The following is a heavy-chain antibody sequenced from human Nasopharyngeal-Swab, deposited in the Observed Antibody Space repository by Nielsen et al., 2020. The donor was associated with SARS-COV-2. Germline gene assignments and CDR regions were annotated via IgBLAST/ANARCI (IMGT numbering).Heavy chain of an antibody. V-gene: IGHV7-4-1*02. CDR2: INTNTGNP. CDR1: GYTFTSYA. D-gene: IGHD3-10*01. Sequence: ASVKVSCKASGYTFTSYAMNWVRQAPGQGLEWMGWINTNTGNPTYAQGFTGRFVFSLDTSVSTAYLQISSLKAEDTAAYYCARLDQLLWFGELLYSHSGHWFDPWGQGTLVTVSS. J-gene: IGHJ5*02. CDR3: ARLDQLLWFGELLYSHSGHWFDP.